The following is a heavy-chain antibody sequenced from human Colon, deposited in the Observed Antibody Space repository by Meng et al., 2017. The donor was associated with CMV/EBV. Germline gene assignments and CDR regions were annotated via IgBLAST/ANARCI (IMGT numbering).Heavy chain of an antibody. D-gene: IGHD2-21*02. CDR1: GFTFNQHP. V-gene: IGHV3-21*01. CDR3: ARAAIPVISAAELGS. J-gene: IGHJ4*02. Sequence: GESLKISCAASGFTFNQHPMNWVRQAPGKGLEWVSSISYTGSYIDYADSVKGRFTISRDNANNSLYLQMNSLRVEDTAVYFCARAAIPVISAAELGSWGQGTLVTVSS. CDR2: ISYTGSYI.